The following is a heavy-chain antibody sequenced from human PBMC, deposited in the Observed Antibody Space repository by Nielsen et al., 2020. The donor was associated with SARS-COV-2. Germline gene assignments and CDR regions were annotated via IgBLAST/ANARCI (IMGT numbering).Heavy chain of an antibody. D-gene: IGHD3-22*01. CDR1: GFTFSSYS. V-gene: IGHV3-21*01. Sequence: GESLKISCAASGFTFSSYSMNWVRRAPGKGLEWVSSISSSSSYIYYADSVKGRFTISRDNAKNSLYLQMNSLRAEDTAVYYCARVGYSSGSPWGQGTLVTVSS. CDR2: ISSSSSYI. J-gene: IGHJ4*02. CDR3: ARVGYSSGSP.